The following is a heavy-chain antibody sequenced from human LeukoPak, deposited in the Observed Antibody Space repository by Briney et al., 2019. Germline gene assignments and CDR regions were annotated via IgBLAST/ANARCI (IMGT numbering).Heavy chain of an antibody. CDR2: ISYDGSNK. D-gene: IGHD6-19*01. J-gene: IGHJ4*02. V-gene: IGHV3-30*04. CDR1: GFTFSSYA. CDR3: ARDMEQWLVREVYY. Sequence: GGSLRLSCAASGFTFSSYAMHWVRQAPGKGLEWVAVISYDGSNKYYADSVKGRFTISRDNSKNTLYLQMNSLRAEDTAVYYCARDMEQWLVREVYYWGQGTLVTVSS.